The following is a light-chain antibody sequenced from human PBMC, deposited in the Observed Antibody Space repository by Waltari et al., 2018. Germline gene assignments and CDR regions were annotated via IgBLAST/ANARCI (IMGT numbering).Light chain of an antibody. CDR2: DDS. V-gene: IGLV3-21*04. CDR3: QGWDSSRGHPVI. J-gene: IGLJ2*01. CDR1: YIGSKS. Sequence: SYVLTQTPSVAVEPGKTARITCGGNYIGSKSVHWYQQKPGKAPVVVIYDDSDRPSGIPGRFSGSNSGNTATQTSSRVEAGDEADYYCQGWDSSRGHPVIFGGGTKLIVL.